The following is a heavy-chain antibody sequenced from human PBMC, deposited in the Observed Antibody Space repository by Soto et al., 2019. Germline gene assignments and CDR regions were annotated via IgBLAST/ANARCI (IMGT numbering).Heavy chain of an antibody. Sequence: QVQLVQSGAEVKKPGSSVMVSCKASGGTFRTYAFSWVRQAPGQGLEWMGGIIPIFGRPNYAQKFQGRVTITADKSTSTVYMELRSLRSEDMAVYYCARAGYCSGSSCYGFEQWGQGTLVTVSS. D-gene: IGHD2-15*01. CDR2: IIPIFGRP. CDR1: GGTFRTYA. J-gene: IGHJ4*02. V-gene: IGHV1-69*06. CDR3: ARAGYCSGSSCYGFEQ.